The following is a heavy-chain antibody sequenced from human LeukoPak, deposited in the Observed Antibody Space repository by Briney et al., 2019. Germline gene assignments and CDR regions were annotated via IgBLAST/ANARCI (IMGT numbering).Heavy chain of an antibody. J-gene: IGHJ6*03. V-gene: IGHV3-30*02. D-gene: IGHD2-2*01. CDR2: IRYDESKK. Sequence: GGSLRLSCAASGFTFSSYGMYWVRQAPGKGLEWVTFIRYDESKKYYADSVKGRFTISRDNSKNTLYLQMNSLRAEDTAVYYCARAGGYSTIYYYYYMDVWGKGTTVTVSS. CDR1: GFTFSSYG. CDR3: ARAGGYSTIYYYYYMDV.